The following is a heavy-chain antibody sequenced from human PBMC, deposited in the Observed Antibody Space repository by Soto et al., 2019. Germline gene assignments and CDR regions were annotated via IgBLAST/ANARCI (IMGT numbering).Heavy chain of an antibody. J-gene: IGHJ6*02. CDR1: GFTFSSYW. V-gene: IGHV3-7*04. D-gene: IGHD3-3*01. CDR3: ARGAKPAIFGVVYYGMDV. CDR2: IKQDGSEK. Sequence: GGSLRLSCAASGFTFSSYWMSWVRQAPGKGLEWVANIKQDGSEKYYVDSVKGRFTISRDNAKNSLYLQMNSLRAEDTAVYYCARGAKPAIFGVVYYGMDVWGQGTTVTISS.